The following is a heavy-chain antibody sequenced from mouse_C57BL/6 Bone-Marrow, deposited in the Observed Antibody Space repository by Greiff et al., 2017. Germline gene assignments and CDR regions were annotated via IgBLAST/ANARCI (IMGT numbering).Heavy chain of an antibody. CDR1: GFTFSSYA. D-gene: IGHD2-1*01. V-gene: IGHV5-4*01. CDR2: ISVGGSYT. J-gene: IGHJ2*01. CDR3: ARDQGIYYGNCNFDY. Sequence: EVKLLESGGGLVKPGGSLKLSCAASGFTFSSYAMSWVCQTPEKRLEWVATISVGGSYTDYPDNVKGRITISRDNAKNNLYLQMSQLKSEDTAMYYCARDQGIYYGNCNFDYWGQGTTLTVSS.